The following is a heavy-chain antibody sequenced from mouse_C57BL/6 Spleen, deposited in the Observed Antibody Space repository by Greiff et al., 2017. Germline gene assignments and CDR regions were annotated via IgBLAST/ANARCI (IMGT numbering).Heavy chain of an antibody. CDR2: IRLKSDNYAT. J-gene: IGHJ3*01. V-gene: IGHV6-3*01. CDR1: GFTFSNYW. D-gene: IGHD4-1*01. Sequence: EVKLVESGGGLVQPGGSMKLSCVASGFTFSNYWMNWVRQSPEKGLEWVAQIRLKSDNYATHYAESVKGRFTISRDDSKSRVYLQMNNLRAEDTGIYYCTGLGRAWFAYWGQGTLVTVSA. CDR3: TGLGRAWFAY.